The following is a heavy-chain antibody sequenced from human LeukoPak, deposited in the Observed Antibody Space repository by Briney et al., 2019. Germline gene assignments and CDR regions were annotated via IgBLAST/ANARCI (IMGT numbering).Heavy chain of an antibody. CDR3: ATGGDSSGYYSYDAFDI. CDR1: GCTLTELS. V-gene: IGHV1-24*01. J-gene: IGHJ3*02. CDR2: FDPEDGET. D-gene: IGHD3-22*01. Sequence: ASVKVSCKVSGCTLTELSMHWVRPAPGKGLEWMGGFDPEDGETIYAQKFQGRVTMTEDTSTDTAYMELSSLRSEDTAMYYCATGGDSSGYYSYDAFDIWGQGTMVTVSS.